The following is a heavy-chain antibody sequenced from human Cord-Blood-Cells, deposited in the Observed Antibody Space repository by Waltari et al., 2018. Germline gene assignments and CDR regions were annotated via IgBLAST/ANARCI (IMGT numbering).Heavy chain of an antibody. V-gene: IGHV4-34*01. Sequence: QVQLQQWGAGLLKPSETLSLTCAVYGGSFSGSYWSWIRQPPGKGLEWIGEINHSGSTNYNPSLKSRVTISVDTSKNQFSLKLSSVTAADTAVYYCAGPYGSGSSYAFDIWGQGTMVTVTS. CDR1: GGSFSGSY. D-gene: IGHD3-10*01. CDR3: AGPYGSGSSYAFDI. J-gene: IGHJ3*02. CDR2: INHSGST.